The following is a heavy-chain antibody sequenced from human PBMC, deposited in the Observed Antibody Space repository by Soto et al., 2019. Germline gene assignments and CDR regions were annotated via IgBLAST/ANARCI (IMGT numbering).Heavy chain of an antibody. CDR3: ARGLWAVARGDAFDI. D-gene: IGHD6-19*01. CDR2: IWYDGSNK. J-gene: IGHJ3*02. V-gene: IGHV3-33*01. CDR1: GFTFSSYG. Sequence: GGSLRLSCAASGFTFSSYGIHWVRQAPGKGLEWVAVIWYDGSNKYYADSVKGRFTISRDNSKNTLYLQMNSLRAEDTAVYYCARGLWAVARGDAFDIWGQGTMVTVSS.